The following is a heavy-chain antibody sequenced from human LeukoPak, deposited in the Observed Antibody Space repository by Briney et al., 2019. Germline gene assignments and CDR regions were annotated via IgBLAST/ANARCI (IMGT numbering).Heavy chain of an antibody. Sequence: SVKVSCKASGYTFTSYGISWVRQAPGQGLEWMGGIIPIFGTANYAQKFQGRVTITTDESTSTAYMELSSLRSEDTAVYYCARERQEDTAMVWDYWGQGTLVTVSS. CDR1: GYTFTSYG. V-gene: IGHV1-69*05. CDR3: ARERQEDTAMVWDY. D-gene: IGHD5-18*01. CDR2: IIPIFGTA. J-gene: IGHJ4*02.